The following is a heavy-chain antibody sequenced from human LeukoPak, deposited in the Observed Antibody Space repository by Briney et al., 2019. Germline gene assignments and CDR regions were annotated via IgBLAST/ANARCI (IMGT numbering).Heavy chain of an antibody. Sequence: ASVKVSCKASGYTFTSYYMHWVRQAPGQGLEWMGRIKPSGGSTSYAQKFQGRVTMTRDMSTSTVYMELSSLRSEDTAVYYCARDGVGSGSYYYYYMDVWGKGTTVTVSS. CDR2: IKPSGGST. J-gene: IGHJ6*03. V-gene: IGHV1-46*01. CDR1: GYTFTSYY. D-gene: IGHD1-26*01. CDR3: ARDGVGSGSYYYYYMDV.